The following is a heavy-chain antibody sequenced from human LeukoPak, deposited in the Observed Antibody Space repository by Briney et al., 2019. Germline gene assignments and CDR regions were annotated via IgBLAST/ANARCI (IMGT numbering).Heavy chain of an antibody. Sequence: GGSLRLSCAASGYTLDEYGMSWVPQAPGKGLEWVSGINWYGGCTGYADSVKGRFTISRDNAKNSLYLQMNSLRAEDTAVYHCARDPYYGSGSYTMDVWGKGTTVTVSS. D-gene: IGHD3-10*01. CDR2: INWYGGCT. CDR3: ARDPYYGSGSYTMDV. CDR1: GYTLDEYG. J-gene: IGHJ6*03. V-gene: IGHV3-20*01.